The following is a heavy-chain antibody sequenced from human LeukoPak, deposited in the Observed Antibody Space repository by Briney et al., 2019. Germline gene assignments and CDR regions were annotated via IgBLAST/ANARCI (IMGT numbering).Heavy chain of an antibody. D-gene: IGHD3-16*01. CDR2: VSDSDENT. J-gene: IGHJ4*02. CDR3: GKNKNGGGVYFDY. Sequence: GGSLRLSCAASGFTFSSFATSWVRQAPGKGLEWVSSVSDSDENTYYADSVKGRFTISRDNSKNTLFLQMDTLRVDDTAVYYWGKNKNGGGVYFDYGGRAPLVPSSS. V-gene: IGHV3-23*01. CDR1: GFTFSSFA.